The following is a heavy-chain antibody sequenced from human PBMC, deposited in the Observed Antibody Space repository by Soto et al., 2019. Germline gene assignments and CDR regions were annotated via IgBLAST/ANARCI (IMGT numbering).Heavy chain of an antibody. CDR2: ISAYNGNT. D-gene: IGHD3-10*02. CDR3: ARAFVRRVIRDY. Sequence: QVQLVQSGAEVKKPGASVKVSCKASGYTFTNYGISWVRQAPREGLEWMGWISAYNGNTNYAQKFQGRVTMTTDTSTSSAYMELRSLRSDDTAVYYCARAFVRRVIRDYWDQGTLVTVSS. J-gene: IGHJ4*02. V-gene: IGHV1-18*01. CDR1: GYTFTNYG.